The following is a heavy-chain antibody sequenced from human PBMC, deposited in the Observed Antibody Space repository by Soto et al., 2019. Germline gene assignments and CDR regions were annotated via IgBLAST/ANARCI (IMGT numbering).Heavy chain of an antibody. V-gene: IGHV3-23*01. CDR2: VGGGGIT. Sequence: EVQLLESGGGLVQPGGSRAPSGSAAGFPFTTLDRIWVPRAPGKGLEGFSGVGGGGITSYADSEKGRFTISRDKSRNTLYLQMNSLRVEDTAVYYCVKGFWGDYWGQGTLVTVSS. CDR1: GFPFTTLD. D-gene: IGHD3-16*01. CDR3: VKGFWGDY. J-gene: IGHJ4*02.